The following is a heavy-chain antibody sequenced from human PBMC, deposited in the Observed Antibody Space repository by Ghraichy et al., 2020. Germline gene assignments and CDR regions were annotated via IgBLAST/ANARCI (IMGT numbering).Heavy chain of an antibody. CDR1: GGSISSYY. D-gene: IGHD6-6*01. J-gene: IGHJ6*02. V-gene: IGHV4-59*01. Sequence: ESLNISCTVSGGSISSYYWSWIRQPPGKGLEWIGYIYYSGSTNYNPSLKSRVTISVDTSKNQFSLKLSSVTAADTAVYYCARAGASIAARPSFGLNYYYYYGMDVWGQGTTVTVSS. CDR3: ARAGASIAARPSFGLNYYYYYGMDV. CDR2: IYYSGST.